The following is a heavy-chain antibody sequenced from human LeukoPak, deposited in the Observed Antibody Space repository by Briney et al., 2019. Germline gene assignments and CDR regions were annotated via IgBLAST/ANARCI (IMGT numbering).Heavy chain of an antibody. D-gene: IGHD3-22*01. CDR2: IFYSGST. V-gene: IGHV4-39*07. CDR1: GGSISTSNYY. Sequence: SETLSLTCTVSGGSISTSNYYWGWIRQPPGKGLEWIGNIFYSGSTYYSPSLRSRVTISLDTSRNQFSLKLNSVTAADTAVYYCASSSGYYYNWFDPWSQGTLVTVSS. CDR3: ASSSGYYYNWFDP. J-gene: IGHJ5*02.